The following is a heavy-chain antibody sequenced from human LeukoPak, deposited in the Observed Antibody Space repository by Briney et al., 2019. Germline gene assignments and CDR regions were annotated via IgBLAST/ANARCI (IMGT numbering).Heavy chain of an antibody. Sequence: GGSLRLSCAASGFTFSSYAMSWVRQAPGKGLEWVSAISGSGGSTYYADSVKGRFTISRDNSKNTLYLQMNSLRAEDTAVYYCAKMDRAVAGNYYYYYYMDVWGKGTTVTVSS. J-gene: IGHJ6*03. V-gene: IGHV3-23*01. CDR1: GFTFSSYA. CDR3: AKMDRAVAGNYYYYYYMDV. D-gene: IGHD6-19*01. CDR2: ISGSGGST.